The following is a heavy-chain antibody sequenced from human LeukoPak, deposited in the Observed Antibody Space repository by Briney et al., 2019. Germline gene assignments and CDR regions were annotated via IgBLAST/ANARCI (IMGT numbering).Heavy chain of an antibody. D-gene: IGHD4-17*01. CDR2: ISSSGSTT. J-gene: IGHJ4*02. CDR1: GFTFSSYE. CDR3: ARDCGDYLFIFDY. V-gene: IGHV3-48*03. Sequence: PGGSQRLSCAASGFTFSSYEMNWVRQAPGKGLEWVAYISSSGSTTDYADSVKGRFTIYRDNAKRSLFLQMNSLRAEDTAVYYCARDCGDYLFIFDYWGQGTLVTVSS.